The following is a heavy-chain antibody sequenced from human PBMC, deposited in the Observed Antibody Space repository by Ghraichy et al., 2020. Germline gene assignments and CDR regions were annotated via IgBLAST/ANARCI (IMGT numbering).Heavy chain of an antibody. V-gene: IGHV3-30*04. CDR1: GFTFSSFA. CDR3: ARGYCNNTGCSFDY. J-gene: IGHJ4*02. Sequence: GGSLRLSCAASGFTFSSFAIHWVRQAPGKGLEWVALISYDGSNKFYADSVKGRLTLSRDNSKNTLFLQMNSLRAEDTAVYYCARGYCNNTGCSFDYWGQGTLVTVSS. CDR2: ISYDGSNK. D-gene: IGHD2-2*01.